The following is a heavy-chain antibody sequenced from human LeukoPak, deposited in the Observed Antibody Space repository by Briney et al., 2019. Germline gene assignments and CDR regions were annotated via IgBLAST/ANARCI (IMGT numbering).Heavy chain of an antibody. J-gene: IGHJ4*02. CDR2: ISSSSSTI. CDR1: GFTFSNYS. Sequence: GGSLRLSCAASGFTFSNYSMNWVRQAPGKGLEWVSYISSSSSTINYADSVKGRFTISRDNSKNTLYLQMNSLRAEDTAVYYCARLSGSFLEYWGQGTLVTVSS. V-gene: IGHV3-48*01. D-gene: IGHD1-26*01. CDR3: ARLSGSFLEY.